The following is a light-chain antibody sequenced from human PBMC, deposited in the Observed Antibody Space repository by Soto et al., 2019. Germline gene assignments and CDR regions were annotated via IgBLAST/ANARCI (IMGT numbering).Light chain of an antibody. CDR2: EDT. CDR3: CSYAGTSTFVV. CDR1: SSDVGSYDL. Sequence: QSALTQPASVSGSPGQSITISYTGTSSDVGSYDLVSWYQQYPGEAPKLMIYEDTKRPSGISDRFSGSKFGNTASLTISGLQAEDEADYYCCSYAGTSTFVVFGGGSKLTVL. J-gene: IGLJ2*01. V-gene: IGLV2-23*02.